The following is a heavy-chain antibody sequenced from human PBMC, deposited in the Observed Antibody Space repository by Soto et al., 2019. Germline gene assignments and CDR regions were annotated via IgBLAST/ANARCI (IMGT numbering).Heavy chain of an antibody. CDR2: INHSGST. D-gene: IGHD2-15*01. Sequence: SETLSLTCAVYGGSFSGYYWSWIRQPPGKGLEWIGEINHSGSTNYNPSLKSRVTISVDTSKNQFSLKLSSVTAADTAVYYCARGGDIVVVVAAPNGYYFDYWGQGTLVTVSS. V-gene: IGHV4-34*01. CDR1: GGSFSGYY. J-gene: IGHJ4*02. CDR3: ARGGDIVVVVAAPNGYYFDY.